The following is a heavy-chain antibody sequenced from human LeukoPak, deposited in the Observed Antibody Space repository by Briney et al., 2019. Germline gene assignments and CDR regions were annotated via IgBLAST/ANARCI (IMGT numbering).Heavy chain of an antibody. CDR2: IIPIFGTA. CDR3: ARDIYDSSGSYFDY. V-gene: IGHV1-69*05. J-gene: IGHJ4*02. Sequence: SVKVSCKASGGTFSSYAISWVRQTPGQGLEWMGGIIPIFGTANYAQKFQGRVTITTDESTSTAYMELSSLRSEDTAVYYCARDIYDSSGSYFDYWGQGTLVTVSS. CDR1: GGTFSSYA. D-gene: IGHD3-22*01.